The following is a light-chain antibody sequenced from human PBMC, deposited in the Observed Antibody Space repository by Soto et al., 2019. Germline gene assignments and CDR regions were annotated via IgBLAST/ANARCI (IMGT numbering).Light chain of an antibody. CDR2: EVR. CDR1: NRDIGAYNL. V-gene: IGLV2-14*01. J-gene: IGLJ3*02. Sequence: QSVLTQPASVSGSLGQSITISCTGSNRDIGAYNLVSWYQQYPDTAPKLIIYEVRNRPSGVSYRFTDSRSGNTASLTISALQADDESTFYCSSYTTTSTLLFGGGTKLTVL. CDR3: SSYTTTSTLL.